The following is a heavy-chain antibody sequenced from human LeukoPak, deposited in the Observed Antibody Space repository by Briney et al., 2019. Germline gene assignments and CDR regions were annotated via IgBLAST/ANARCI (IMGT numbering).Heavy chain of an antibody. D-gene: IGHD1-26*01. J-gene: IGHJ4*02. CDR2: INSDGSST. CDR1: GFTFSSYW. Sequence: GGSLRLSCAASGFTFSSYWMHWVRQAPGKGLVWVSRINSDGSSTSYADSVKGRFTISRDNAKNTLYLQMNSLRAEDTAVYYCAKTGWELPYFDYWGQGTLVTVSS. V-gene: IGHV3-74*01. CDR3: AKTGWELPYFDY.